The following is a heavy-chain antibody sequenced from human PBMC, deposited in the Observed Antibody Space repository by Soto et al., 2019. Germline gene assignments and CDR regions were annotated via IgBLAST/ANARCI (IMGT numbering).Heavy chain of an antibody. V-gene: IGHV4-59*01. J-gene: IGHJ5*02. CDR2: IYYSGST. Sequence: ETLSLTCTVSGGSIRSDDWSWIRQPPGKGLEWIGYIYYSGSTNYNPSLKSRVTISVDTSKNQFSLKLSSVTAADTAVYYCASYSSSWYFGFSWGQGTLVTVSS. CDR3: ASYSSSWYFGFS. CDR1: GGSIRSDD. D-gene: IGHD6-13*01.